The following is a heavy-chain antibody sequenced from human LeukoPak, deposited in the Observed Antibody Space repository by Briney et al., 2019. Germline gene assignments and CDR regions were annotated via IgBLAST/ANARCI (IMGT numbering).Heavy chain of an antibody. J-gene: IGHJ4*02. D-gene: IGHD2-15*01. Sequence: SQTLSLTCVISGDTVSSNNAAWNWVRQSPSRGLEWLVRTYYRSKWYNDYAVSVKSRITINPDTSKNQFSLQLNSVTPEDTAVYYCARDRGGSSLYYSDYWGQGTLVTVSS. CDR3: ARDRGGSSLYYSDY. CDR1: GDTVSSNNAA. V-gene: IGHV6-1*01. CDR2: TYYRSKWYN.